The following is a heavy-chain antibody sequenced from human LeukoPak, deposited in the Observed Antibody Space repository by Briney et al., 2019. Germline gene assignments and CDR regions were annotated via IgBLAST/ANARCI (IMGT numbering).Heavy chain of an antibody. D-gene: IGHD3-3*01. J-gene: IGHJ4*02. V-gene: IGHV4-4*02. CDR3: ARGLAIFGVVIGFDY. CDR1: GGSISSSNW. Sequence: PSETLSLTCAVSGGSISSSNWWSWVRQPPGKGLEWIGEIYHSGSTNYNPSLKSRVTISVDKSKNQFSLKLSSVTAADTAVYYCARGLAIFGVVIGFDYWGQGTLVTVSS. CDR2: IYHSGST.